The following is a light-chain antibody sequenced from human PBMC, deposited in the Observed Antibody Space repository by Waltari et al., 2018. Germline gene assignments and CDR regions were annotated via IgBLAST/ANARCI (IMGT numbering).Light chain of an antibody. Sequence: QTVVTQEPSLSVSPGGTVPRTCALSSGSLSTTSYATWYQQTPGHAPRTLVYKANARSSGVPDRFSGSILGNTAALTITGAQADDESDYYCALYMGSGIWVFGGGTRLTVL. CDR1: SGSLSTTSY. CDR2: KAN. V-gene: IGLV8-61*01. CDR3: ALYMGSGIWV. J-gene: IGLJ3*02.